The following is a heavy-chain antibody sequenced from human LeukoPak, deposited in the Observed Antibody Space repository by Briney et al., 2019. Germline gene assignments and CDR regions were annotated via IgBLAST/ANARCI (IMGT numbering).Heavy chain of an antibody. CDR2: INPNSGGT. J-gene: IGHJ6*03. CDR1: GYTFTGYY. Sequence: ASVKVSCKASGYTFTGYYMHWVRQAPGQGLEWMGWINPNSGGTNYAQKFQGRVTMTRDTSISTAYMELSRLRSDDTAVYYCARDRESYYYYMDVWGKGPTVTVSS. CDR3: ARDRESYYYYMDV. V-gene: IGHV1-2*02.